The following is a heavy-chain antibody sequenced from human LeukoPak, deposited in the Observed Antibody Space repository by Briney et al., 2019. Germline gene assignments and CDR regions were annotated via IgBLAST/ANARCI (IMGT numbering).Heavy chain of an antibody. CDR2: ISSSGGST. J-gene: IGHJ4*02. CDR1: GFTFSSYV. D-gene: IGHD2-21*01. V-gene: IGHV3-23*01. Sequence: GGSLRLSCAAPGFTFSSYVMSWVRQAPGKGLEWVSSISSSGGSTYYADSVKGRFTISRDNSKNTLCLQMNSLRAEDTAVYYCAKDLGGCGTECYSYWGQGTLVTVSS. CDR3: AKDLGGCGTECYSY.